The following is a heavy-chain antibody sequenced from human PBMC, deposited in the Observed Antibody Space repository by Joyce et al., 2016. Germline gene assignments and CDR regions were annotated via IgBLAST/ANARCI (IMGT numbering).Heavy chain of an antibody. CDR1: GFTFSSYA. V-gene: IGHV3-30-3*01. Sequence: QVQLVESGGGVVQPGRSRRLSCAASGFTFSSYAMHWVRQAPGKGLEWLIFISYDGATQDFAASVRGRFTISRDNSKTSNTVFLQMNSLRPEDTAVYYCARERNNWYFDLWGRGTLVTVSS. J-gene: IGHJ2*01. CDR2: ISYDGATQ. CDR3: ARERNNWYFDL.